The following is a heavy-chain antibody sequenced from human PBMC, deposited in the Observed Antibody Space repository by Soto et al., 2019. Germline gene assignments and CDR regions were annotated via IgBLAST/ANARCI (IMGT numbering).Heavy chain of an antibody. J-gene: IGHJ3*02. V-gene: IGHV3-21*01. Sequence: GGSLRLSCAASGFTFSSYSMNWVRQAPGKGLEWVSSISSSSSYIYYADSVKGRFTISRDNAKNSLYLQMNSLRAEDTAVYYCARELRANDAFDIWGQGTMVTVSS. CDR1: GFTFSSYS. CDR3: ARELRANDAFDI. D-gene: IGHD4-17*01. CDR2: ISSSSSYI.